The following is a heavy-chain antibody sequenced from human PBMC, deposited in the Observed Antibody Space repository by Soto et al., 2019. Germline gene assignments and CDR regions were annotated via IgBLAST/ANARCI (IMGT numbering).Heavy chain of an antibody. CDR3: ARAGDYGDYRIFDD. D-gene: IGHD4-17*01. CDR2: MYYSGST. V-gene: IGHV4-30-4*01. Sequence: QVQLQESGPGLVKPSQTLSLTCTVSGGSISSGDYYWTWIRQPPGKGLEWIGFMYYSGSTYYNPSLRRRVTISVDRSKNQFSLKLSSMTAADTAVYYCARAGDYGDYRIFDDWGQGTLVTVSS. J-gene: IGHJ4*02. CDR1: GGSISSGDYY.